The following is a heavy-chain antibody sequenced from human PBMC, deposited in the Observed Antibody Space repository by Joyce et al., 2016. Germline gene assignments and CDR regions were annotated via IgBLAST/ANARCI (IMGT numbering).Heavy chain of an antibody. CDR3: TRHHVDPYSYYDVSGYEVNY. J-gene: IGHJ4*02. V-gene: IGHV3-74*03. D-gene: IGHD3-22*01. CDR1: GFSLSRYW. CDR2: IGGDVTTR. Sequence: EVQLVESGGGLVQPGGSLRLSCAASGFSLSRYWMQWGRQAPGKGRVWVSRIGGDVTTREYADSVKGRCGISRDNAKNTLYLQMNSLRVEDTAVYYCTRHHVDPYSYYDVSGYEVNYWGQGTLVTVSS.